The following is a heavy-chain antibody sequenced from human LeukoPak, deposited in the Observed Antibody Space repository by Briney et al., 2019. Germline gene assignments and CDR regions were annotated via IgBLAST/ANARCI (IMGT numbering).Heavy chain of an antibody. CDR1: GYTFISYD. Sequence: ASVKVSCKASGYTFISYDINWVRQATGQGLEWMGWMNPNNGNTGYAKKFQGRVTMTRDTSASTAYMELRSLRSDDTAVYYCARWGVGIDIVVVPAADTYFDYWGQGTLVTVSS. CDR3: ARWGVGIDIVVVPAADTYFDY. CDR2: MNPNNGNT. V-gene: IGHV1-8*01. D-gene: IGHD2-2*01. J-gene: IGHJ4*02.